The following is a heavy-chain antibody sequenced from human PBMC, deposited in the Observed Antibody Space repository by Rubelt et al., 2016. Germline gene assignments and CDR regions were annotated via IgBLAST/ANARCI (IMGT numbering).Heavy chain of an antibody. V-gene: IGHV3-23*04. D-gene: IGHD2-8*01. CDR3: ARLRGYCTNGVCPPVE. CDR1: GFIFSSYA. J-gene: IGHJ4*02. Sequence: VQLVESGGGLVQPGGSLRLSCAASGFIFSSYAMNWVRQAPGKGLEWVSGISGSGGRTLYADSMKGRFTISRDNSKNMLCLEMNTLRAEDTAVYYCARLRGYCTNGVCPPVEWGQGTLVTVSS. CDR2: ISGSGGRT.